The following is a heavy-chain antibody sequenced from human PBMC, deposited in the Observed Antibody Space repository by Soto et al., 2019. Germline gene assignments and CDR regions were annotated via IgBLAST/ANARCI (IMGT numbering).Heavy chain of an antibody. Sequence: SVPLSLTCTVSDGSIRSYYWRWIRQTPGKGLEWIGYIYYSGSTNYNPSLKSRVTISVDTSKNQFSLKLSSVTAADTAVYYCARDSYGYVWGSYRDNWFGPWGQGTLVTVSS. V-gene: IGHV4-59*01. CDR2: IYYSGST. CDR3: ARDSYGYVWGSYRDNWFGP. D-gene: IGHD3-16*02. CDR1: DGSIRSYY. J-gene: IGHJ5*02.